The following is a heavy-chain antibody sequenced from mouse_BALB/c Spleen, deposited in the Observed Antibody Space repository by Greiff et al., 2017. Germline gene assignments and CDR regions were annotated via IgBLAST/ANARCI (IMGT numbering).Heavy chain of an antibody. D-gene: IGHD2-13*01. CDR2: ISYSGST. Sequence: EVKLVESGPSLVKPSQTLSLTCSVTGDSITSGYWNWIRKFPGNKLEYMGYISYSGSTYYNPSLKSRISITRDTSKNQYYLQLNSVTTEDTAAYYCARIDGDYEAMDYWGQGTSVTVSS. CDR3: ARIDGDYEAMDY. J-gene: IGHJ4*01. V-gene: IGHV3-8*02. CDR1: GDSITSGY.